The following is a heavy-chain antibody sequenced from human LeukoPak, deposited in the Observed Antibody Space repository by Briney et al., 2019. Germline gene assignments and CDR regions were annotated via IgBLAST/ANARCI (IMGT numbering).Heavy chain of an antibody. CDR3: ARGKLPAAMLGWFDP. Sequence: PSETLSLTCTVSGGSISRGSYYWSWIRQPAGKGLEWIGRIYTSGSTNYNPSPKSRVTISVDTSKNQFSLKLSSVTAADTAVYYCARGKLPAAMLGWFDPWGQGTLVTVSS. V-gene: IGHV4-61*02. CDR2: IYTSGST. CDR1: GGSISRGSYY. D-gene: IGHD2-2*01. J-gene: IGHJ5*02.